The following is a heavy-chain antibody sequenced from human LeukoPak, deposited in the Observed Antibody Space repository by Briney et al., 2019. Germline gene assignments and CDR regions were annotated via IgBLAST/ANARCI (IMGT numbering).Heavy chain of an antibody. V-gene: IGHV1-2*02. Sequence: GASVKVSCKASGYTFTGYYMHWVRQAPGQGLEWMGWINPNSGGTNYAQKFQGRVTMTRDTSISTAYMELSGLRSEDTAVYYCAKDMALGYYDSSGYYDYWGQGTLVTVSS. J-gene: IGHJ4*02. D-gene: IGHD3-22*01. CDR2: INPNSGGT. CDR1: GYTFTGYY. CDR3: AKDMALGYYDSSGYYDY.